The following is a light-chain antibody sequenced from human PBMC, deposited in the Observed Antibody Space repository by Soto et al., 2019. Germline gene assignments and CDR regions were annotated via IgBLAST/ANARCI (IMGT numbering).Light chain of an antibody. CDR2: ATS. Sequence: ILMTQSPSSLSASVGDRVTISCRTSQSVNSNLDWYQEQPGKAPRLLIYATSTMESGIPFRFSGSGSGTDFTLTISSLQPIDFATYYCQQCDSTPWTFGEGTKVDIK. V-gene: IGKV1-39*01. CDR1: QSVNSN. J-gene: IGKJ1*01. CDR3: QQCDSTPWT.